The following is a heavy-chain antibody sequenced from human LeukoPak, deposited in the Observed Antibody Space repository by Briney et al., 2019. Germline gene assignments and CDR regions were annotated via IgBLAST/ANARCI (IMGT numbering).Heavy chain of an antibody. CDR3: AREGLLLWFGETRYYFDY. V-gene: IGHV3-30*04. J-gene: IGHJ4*02. CDR2: ISYDGSNK. D-gene: IGHD3-10*01. Sequence: PGRSLRLSCAASGFTFSSYAMHWVRQAPGKGLEWVAVISYDGSNKYYADSVKGRFTISRDSSKNTLYLQMNSLRAEDTAVYYCAREGLLLWFGETRYYFDYWGQGTLVTVSS. CDR1: GFTFSSYA.